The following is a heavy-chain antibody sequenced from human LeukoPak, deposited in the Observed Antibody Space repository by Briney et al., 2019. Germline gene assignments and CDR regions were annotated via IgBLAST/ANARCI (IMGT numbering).Heavy chain of an antibody. CDR3: ARQGYSPDVSGIFDY. Sequence: SETLSLTCTVSGYYISSGYYWGGIRQPPGKGLEWIGSIYHSGSTYYNPSLKSRVTISVDTSKNQFSLKLSSVTAAATAVYYCARQGYSPDVSGIFDYWGQGTLVTVSS. CDR2: IYHSGST. J-gene: IGHJ4*02. CDR1: GYYISSGYY. D-gene: IGHD6-13*01. V-gene: IGHV4-38-2*02.